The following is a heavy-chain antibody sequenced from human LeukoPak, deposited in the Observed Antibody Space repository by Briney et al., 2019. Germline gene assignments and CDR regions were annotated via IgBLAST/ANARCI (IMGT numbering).Heavy chain of an antibody. CDR3: AAPSPLLWFGEPQASRSPHYYYYGMDV. J-gene: IGHJ6*02. CDR1: GYTLTELS. D-gene: IGHD3-10*01. V-gene: IGHV1-24*01. CDR2: FDPEDGET. Sequence: ASVKVSCKVSGYTLTELSMHWVRQAPGKGLEWMGGFDPEDGETIYAQKFQGRDTMTEDTSTDTAYMELSSLRSEDTAVYYCAAPSPLLWFGEPQASRSPHYYYYGMDVWGQGTTVTVS.